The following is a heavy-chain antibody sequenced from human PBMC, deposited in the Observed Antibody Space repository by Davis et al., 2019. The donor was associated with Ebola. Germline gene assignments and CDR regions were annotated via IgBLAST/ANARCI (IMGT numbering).Heavy chain of an antibody. D-gene: IGHD2-2*01. CDR3: ARFPAVYYYYYGMDV. CDR2: IYHSGST. Sequence: MPSETLSLTCAVSGGSISSGGYSWSWIRQPPGKGLEWIGYIYHSGSTYYNPSLKSRVTISVDRSKNQFSLKLSSVTAADTAVYYCARFPAVYYYYYGMDVWGQGTTVTVSS. V-gene: IGHV4-30-2*01. CDR1: GGSISSGGYS. J-gene: IGHJ6*02.